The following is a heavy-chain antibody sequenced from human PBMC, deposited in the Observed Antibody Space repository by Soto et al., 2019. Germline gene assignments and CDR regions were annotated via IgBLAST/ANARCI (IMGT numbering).Heavy chain of an antibody. J-gene: IGHJ5*02. V-gene: IGHV3-23*01. D-gene: IGHD3-10*01. CDR1: GVTFSNFA. CDR3: AKGSWVHHGSEGGNWLDP. CDR2: ISHSGTST. Sequence: EVQLLESGGGLVQPGGSLRLSCAVSGVTFSNFAMNWVRQAPGKGLEWVSGISHSGTSTYYADSVKGRFTISRDNSKNTRYLQMNSLRAEDTAVYYCAKGSWVHHGSEGGNWLDPWGQGTLVTVSS.